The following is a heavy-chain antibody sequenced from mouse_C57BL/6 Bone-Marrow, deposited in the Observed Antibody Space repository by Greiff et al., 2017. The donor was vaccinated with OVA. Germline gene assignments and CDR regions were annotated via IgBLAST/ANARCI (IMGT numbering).Heavy chain of an antibody. CDR2: INPNNGGT. D-gene: IGHD2-2*01. CDR1: GYTFTDYY. CDR3: ARGDGYGGWFAY. J-gene: IGHJ3*01. V-gene: IGHV1-26*01. Sequence: EVQLQQSGPELVKPGASVKISCKASGYTFTDYYMNWVKQSHGKSLEWIGDINPNNGGTSYNQKFKGKATLTVDKSSSTAYMELRSLTSEDSAVYYCARGDGYGGWFAYWGQGTLVTVSA.